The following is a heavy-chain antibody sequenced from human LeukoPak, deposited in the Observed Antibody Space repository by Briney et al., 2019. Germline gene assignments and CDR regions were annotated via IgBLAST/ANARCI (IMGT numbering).Heavy chain of an antibody. CDR3: ARAVGASEEKKI. V-gene: IGHV4-4*02. J-gene: IGHJ4*02. D-gene: IGHD1-26*01. Sequence: PSETLSLTCAVSGGSVSNNNWWTWVRQPPGKGLEWVGEILHSGSTNYNPSLKSRVTISVDKSKNQFSLRLSSVTAADTAVYYCARAVGASEEKKIWGQGILVTVSS. CDR1: GGSVSNNNW. CDR2: ILHSGST.